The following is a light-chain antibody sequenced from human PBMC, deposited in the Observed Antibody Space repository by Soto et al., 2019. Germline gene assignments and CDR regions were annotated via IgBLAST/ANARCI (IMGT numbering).Light chain of an antibody. CDR1: RSNIGSNT. CDR3: AAWDGSLNGVL. CDR2: SNN. Sequence: QSVLTQPPSASGTPGQRVTISCSGSRSNIGSNTVSWYQQLPGTAPKVLIYSNNQRPSGVPDRFSGSRSGTSASLAISGLQSEDEAGYYCAAWDGSLNGVLFGGGTKLTVL. V-gene: IGLV1-44*01. J-gene: IGLJ2*01.